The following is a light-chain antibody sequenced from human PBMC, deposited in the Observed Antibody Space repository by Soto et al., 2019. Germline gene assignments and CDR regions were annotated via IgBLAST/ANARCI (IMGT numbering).Light chain of an antibody. CDR3: SSYAGSMNLI. CDR2: EVS. CDR1: SSGVGGHNH. V-gene: IGLV2-8*01. J-gene: IGLJ2*01. Sequence: QSALTQPPSASGSPGQSVTISCTGSSSGVGGHNHVSWYQQHPGKAPKLMIYEVSKRPSGVPDRFSGSESVNTASLTVSGLQAEDEADYYCSSYAGSMNLIFGGGTKLTVL.